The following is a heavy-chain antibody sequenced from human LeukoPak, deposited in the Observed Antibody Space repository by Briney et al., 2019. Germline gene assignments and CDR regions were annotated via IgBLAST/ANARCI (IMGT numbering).Heavy chain of an antibody. CDR1: GYTFTGYY. CDR3: ASPPDYGDYLTFDY. J-gene: IGHJ4*02. Sequence: ASVKVSCKASGYTFTGYYMHWVRQAPGQGLEWMGWINPNSGGTNYAQKFQGRVTMTRDTSIGTAYMELSRLRSDDTAVYYCASPPDYGDYLTFDYWGQGTLVTVSS. V-gene: IGHV1-2*02. D-gene: IGHD4-17*01. CDR2: INPNSGGT.